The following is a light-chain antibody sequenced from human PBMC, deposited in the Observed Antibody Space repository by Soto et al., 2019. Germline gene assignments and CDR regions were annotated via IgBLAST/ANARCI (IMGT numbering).Light chain of an antibody. CDR1: QSVSSY. J-gene: IGKJ4*01. Sequence: EIVLTQSPATLSLSPGERATLSCRASQSVSSYLAWYQQKPGQAPRLLIYDASNRATGIPARFSGSGSGTDFTLTISSLEPEDFAVYYGQQRSNWGLTFGGGTKVEIE. CDR2: DAS. CDR3: QQRSNWGLT. V-gene: IGKV3-11*01.